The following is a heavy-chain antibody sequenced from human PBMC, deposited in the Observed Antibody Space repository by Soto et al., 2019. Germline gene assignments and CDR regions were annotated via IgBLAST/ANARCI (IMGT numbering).Heavy chain of an antibody. CDR2: ISAYNGNT. D-gene: IGHD6-6*01. Sequence: ASVKVSCKASGYTFTSYGISWVRQAPGQGLEWMGWISAYNGNTNYAQKLQGRVTMTTDTSTSTAYMELRSLRSDDTAVYYCARDQDPEYSSWLDSWGQGTLVTVSS. J-gene: IGHJ5*01. CDR1: GYTFTSYG. CDR3: ARDQDPEYSSWLDS. V-gene: IGHV1-18*01.